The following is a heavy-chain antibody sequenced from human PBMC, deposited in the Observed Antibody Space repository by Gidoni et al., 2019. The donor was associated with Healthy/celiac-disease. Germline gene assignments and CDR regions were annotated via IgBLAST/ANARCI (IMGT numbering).Heavy chain of an antibody. D-gene: IGHD3-3*01. CDR3: TRVGRSGYRRYFDL. J-gene: IGHJ2*01. V-gene: IGHV4-34*01. CDR2: INHSGST. CDR1: GGSFSGYY. Sequence: QVQLQQWGAGLLKPSEPLSLTCAVYGGSFSGYYWSWIRQPPGKGLEWIREINHSGSTNYNPSLKSRVTISVDTSKNQFSLKLSSVTAADTAVYYCTRVGRSGYRRYFDLWGRGTLVTVSS.